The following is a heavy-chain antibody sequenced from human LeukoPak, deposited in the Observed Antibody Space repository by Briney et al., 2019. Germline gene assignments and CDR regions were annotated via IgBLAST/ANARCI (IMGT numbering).Heavy chain of an antibody. CDR2: IKQDGSEK. J-gene: IGHJ4*02. V-gene: IGHV3-7*03. Sequence: GGSLRLSCAASGFTFSSYWMSWVRQAPGKALEWVANIKQDGSEKYYVDSVKGRFTISRDNAKNSLYLQMNSLRAEDTAVYYCARVPRGYDILTGYYPLYFDYWGQGTLVTVSS. CDR3: ARVPRGYDILTGYYPLYFDY. D-gene: IGHD3-9*01. CDR1: GFTFSSYW.